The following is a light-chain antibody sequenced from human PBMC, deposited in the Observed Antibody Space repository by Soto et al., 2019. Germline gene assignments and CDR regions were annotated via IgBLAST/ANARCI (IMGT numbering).Light chain of an antibody. CDR2: AAS. CDR3: QQYVSSPRT. J-gene: IGKJ1*01. V-gene: IGKV3-20*01. Sequence: EIVLTQSPGTLSLSPGERATLSCRASQSVSSSYLAWYQQKPGQAPRLLIYAASSRATGIPDRFSGSGSGTDFTLTISRLEPEDFGVYYCQQYVSSPRTFGRGTKVEIK. CDR1: QSVSSSY.